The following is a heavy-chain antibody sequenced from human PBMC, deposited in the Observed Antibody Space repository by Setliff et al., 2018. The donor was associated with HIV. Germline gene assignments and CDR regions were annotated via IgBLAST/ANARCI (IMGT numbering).Heavy chain of an antibody. J-gene: IGHJ3*01. Sequence: ASVKVSCKASGYTFTTYGINWVRQAPGQGLEWMGWVSTYNGHTNYPQHLQGRVTMTTNTSTGAAYLELRSLRSDDTAMYYCARPLDSGSYPYDAFAFWGLGTMVTVSS. V-gene: IGHV1-18*04. D-gene: IGHD1-26*01. CDR1: GYTFTTYG. CDR3: ARPLDSGSYPYDAFAF. CDR2: VSTYNGHT.